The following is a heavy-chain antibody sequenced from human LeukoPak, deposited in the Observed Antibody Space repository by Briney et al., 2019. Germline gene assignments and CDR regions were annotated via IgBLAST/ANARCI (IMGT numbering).Heavy chain of an antibody. CDR2: FSSSGSTI. Sequence: PGGSLRLSCAASGFTFSDYYMSWIRQAPGKGLEWVSYFSSSGSTIYYADSVKGRFTISRDNAKNSLYLQMNSLRAEDTAVYYCARDLTMVRGVIINGDAFDIWGQGTMVTVSS. CDR3: ARDLTMVRGVIINGDAFDI. D-gene: IGHD3-10*01. J-gene: IGHJ3*02. V-gene: IGHV3-11*01. CDR1: GFTFSDYY.